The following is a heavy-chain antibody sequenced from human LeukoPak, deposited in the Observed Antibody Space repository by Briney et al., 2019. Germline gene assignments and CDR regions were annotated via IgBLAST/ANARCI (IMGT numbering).Heavy chain of an antibody. Sequence: GGSLRLSCAASGFTFSSYAMHWVRQAPGKGLEWVAVMSYDGSNKYYADSVKGRFTISRDNSKNTLYLQMNSLRAEDTAVYYCARDSSGSGSYPTLDYWGQGTLVTVSS. D-gene: IGHD3-10*01. CDR2: MSYDGSNK. CDR1: GFTFSSYA. J-gene: IGHJ4*02. V-gene: IGHV3-30-3*01. CDR3: ARDSSGSGSYPTLDY.